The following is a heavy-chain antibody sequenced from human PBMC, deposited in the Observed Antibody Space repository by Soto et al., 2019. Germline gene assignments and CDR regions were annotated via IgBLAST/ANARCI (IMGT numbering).Heavy chain of an antibody. CDR3: ARHPERIAQIGWFDP. CDR2: IDPSDSYT. CDR1: GYSFTSYW. Sequence: GESLKISCKGSGYSFTSYWISWVRQMPGKGLEWMGRIDPSDSYTNYSPSFQGHVTISADKSISTAYLQWSSLKASDTAVYYCARHPERIAQIGWFDPWGQEPWSPSPQ. J-gene: IGHJ5*02. D-gene: IGHD6-13*01. V-gene: IGHV5-10-1*01.